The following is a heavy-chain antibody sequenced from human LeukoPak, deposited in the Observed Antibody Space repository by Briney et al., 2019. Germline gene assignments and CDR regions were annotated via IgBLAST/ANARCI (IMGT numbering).Heavy chain of an antibody. CDR3: AKQVAAPGPIDY. CDR1: GFTFSSYA. D-gene: IGHD5-12*01. CDR2: ISGSGGST. J-gene: IGHJ4*02. V-gene: IGHV3-23*01. Sequence: GGSLRLSCAASGFTFSSYAMSWVRQAPGKGLEWVSAISGSGGSTFYADSVKGRFTISRDNPRNTLYLQMDSLRAEDTAVYYCAKQVAAPGPIDYWGQGTLVTVSS.